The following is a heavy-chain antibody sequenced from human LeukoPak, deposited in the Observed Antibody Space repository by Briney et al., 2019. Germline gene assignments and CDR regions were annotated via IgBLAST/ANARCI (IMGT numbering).Heavy chain of an antibody. D-gene: IGHD6-6*01. J-gene: IGHJ4*02. V-gene: IGHV3-64*01. Sequence: GGSLRLSCAASGFTFSSYAMHRVRQAPGKGLEYVSAISSNGGSTYYANSVKGRFTISRDNSKNTLYLQMGSLRAEDMAVYYCARWGQLAFDYWGQGTLVTVSS. CDR2: ISSNGGST. CDR3: ARWGQLAFDY. CDR1: GFTFSSYA.